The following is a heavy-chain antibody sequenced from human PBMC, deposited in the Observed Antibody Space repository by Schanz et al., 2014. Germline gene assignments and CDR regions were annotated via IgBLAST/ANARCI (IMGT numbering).Heavy chain of an antibody. J-gene: IGHJ5*02. D-gene: IGHD3-10*01. V-gene: IGHV3-74*01. CDR1: GFTFSSYW. CDR2: IKSDGSST. Sequence: EVQLVESGGGLVQPGGSLRLSCAASGFTFSSYWMHWVRQVPGKGLVWDSRIKSDGSSTSYADSVKGRFTISRDNAKNTLYLQMNSLRAEDTAVYYCARPALWFGDNCFDPWGQGTLVTVSS. CDR3: ARPALWFGDNCFDP.